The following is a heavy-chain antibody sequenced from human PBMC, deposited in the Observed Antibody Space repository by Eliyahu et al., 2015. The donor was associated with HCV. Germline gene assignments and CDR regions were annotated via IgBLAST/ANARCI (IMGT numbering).Heavy chain of an antibody. CDR2: IRRKVHGGTT. CDR1: AFSFGDYY. CDR3: TSSNSGWYDFDY. V-gene: IGHV3-49*04. Sequence: EVQLVESGGGLVQPGRXLRLSXTASAFSFGDYYMNXVRQAPGKGLEWVGFIRRKVHGGTTEYAASVKGRFTISRDDSKSIAYLQMNSLKTEDTAVYYCTSSNSGWYDFDYWGQGTLVTVSS. D-gene: IGHD6-19*01. J-gene: IGHJ4*02.